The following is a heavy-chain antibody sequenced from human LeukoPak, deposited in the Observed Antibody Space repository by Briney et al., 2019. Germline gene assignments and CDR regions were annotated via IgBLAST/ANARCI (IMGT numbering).Heavy chain of an antibody. J-gene: IGHJ4*02. CDR1: GFIFGDYA. D-gene: IGHD3-3*01. V-gene: IGHV3-49*03. CDR2: IRSKAYGGTT. Sequence: GSLRLSCTGSGFIFGDYAMSWFRQAPGKGLEWVSFIRSKAYGGTTEYVASVKGRFTISRDDSKSIAYLQMNSLKTEDTAVYYCTRDGAANFWSGYLFDYWGQGTLVTVSS. CDR3: TRDGAANFWSGYLFDY.